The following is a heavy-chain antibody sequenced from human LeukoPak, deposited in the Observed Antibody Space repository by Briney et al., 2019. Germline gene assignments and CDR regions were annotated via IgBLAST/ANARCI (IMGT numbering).Heavy chain of an antibody. CDR3: GTQCITDYGSASSFEY. V-gene: IGHV4-39*01. J-gene: IGHJ4*01. D-gene: IGHD3-10*01. CDR1: GGSSSITGFY. CDR2: IYYSGTT. Sequence: SQSLSLTCTVSGGSSSITGFYWGWSRQPPGNGLEWVASIYYSGTTYYNPSLKGRVTISVDTPNIKFWLKVSSVSTADTAVYYGGTQCITDYGSASSFEYWGNRIMVTVAS.